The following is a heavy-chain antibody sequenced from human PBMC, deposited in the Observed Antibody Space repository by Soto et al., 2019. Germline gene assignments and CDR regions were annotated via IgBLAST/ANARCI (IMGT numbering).Heavy chain of an antibody. CDR2: MNPNSGNT. D-gene: IGHD3-3*01. CDR1: GYTFTSYD. V-gene: IGHV1-8*01. CDR3: TRFPYYDFWSGYYRAGYYYYYMDV. Sequence: GASVKVSCKASGYTFTSYDINWVRQATGQGLEWMGWMNPNSGNTGYAQKFQGRVTMTRNTSISTAYKKLSSLRSEDTAVYYCTRFPYYDFWSGYYRAGYYYYYMDVWGKGTTVTVSS. J-gene: IGHJ6*03.